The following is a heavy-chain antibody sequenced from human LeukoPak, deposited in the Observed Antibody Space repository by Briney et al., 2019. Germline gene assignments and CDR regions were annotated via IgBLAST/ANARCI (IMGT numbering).Heavy chain of an antibody. Sequence: GGSLRLSCAASGFTVSSNYMSWVRQAPGKGLEWVSVIYSGGSTYYADSVKGRFTISRDNSKNTLYLQMNSLRAEDTAVYYCAREPKAYYDSSGANAFDIWSQGTMVTVSS. CDR2: IYSGGST. V-gene: IGHV3-53*01. CDR3: AREPKAYYDSSGANAFDI. J-gene: IGHJ3*02. D-gene: IGHD3-22*01. CDR1: GFTVSSNY.